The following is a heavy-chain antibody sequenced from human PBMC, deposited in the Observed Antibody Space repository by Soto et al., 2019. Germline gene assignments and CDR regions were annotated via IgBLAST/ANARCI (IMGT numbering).Heavy chain of an antibody. J-gene: IGHJ4*02. CDR2: IYYSGST. Sequence: SETLSLTCTVSGGSISSSSYYWGWIRQPPGKGLEWFGSIYYSGSTYYNPSLKSRVTISVDTSKNQFSLKLSSVTAADTAVYYCARSSGYDSDFDYWGQGTLVTVSS. D-gene: IGHD5-12*01. CDR3: ARSSGYDSDFDY. V-gene: IGHV4-39*01. CDR1: GGSISSSSYY.